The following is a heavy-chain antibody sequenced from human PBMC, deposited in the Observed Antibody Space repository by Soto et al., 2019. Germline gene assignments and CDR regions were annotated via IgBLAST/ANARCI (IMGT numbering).Heavy chain of an antibody. D-gene: IGHD2-21*01. Sequence: GASVKVSGKASGYTFSGYYLHWVRQAPGQGLEWMGWINPKIGEVKYAQKFQGRVSMTSDTSNNTVYMELSRLRSDGTAVYYCATMVIDAPMVAPSDYWGQGSLVTVSS. J-gene: IGHJ4*02. V-gene: IGHV1-2*02. CDR2: INPKIGEV. CDR1: GYTFSGYY. CDR3: ATMVIDAPMVAPSDY.